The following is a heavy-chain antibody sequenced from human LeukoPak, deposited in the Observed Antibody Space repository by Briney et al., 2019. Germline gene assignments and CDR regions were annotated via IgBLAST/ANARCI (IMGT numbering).Heavy chain of an antibody. CDR3: ARQHPNYDILTGYWPSLHLYNWFDP. V-gene: IGHV4-39*01. J-gene: IGHJ5*02. Sequence: SDTLSLTCTVSGGSISSSSYYWGWIRQPPGKGLGWIGEINHSGSTNYNPSLKMRVIISVGTSKSQFSLKLSSVTAAGTAVYYCARQHPNYDILTGYWPSLHLYNWFDPWGQGTLVTVSS. CDR1: GGSISSSSYY. CDR2: INHSGST. D-gene: IGHD3-9*01.